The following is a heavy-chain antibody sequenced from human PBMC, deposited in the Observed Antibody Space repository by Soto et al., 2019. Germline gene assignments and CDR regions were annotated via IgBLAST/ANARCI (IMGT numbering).Heavy chain of an antibody. CDR3: DSSGPPAY. V-gene: IGHV1-2*04. D-gene: IGHD3-22*01. CDR2: INPNSGAT. J-gene: IGHJ4*02. CDR1: GYTFTDYY. Sequence: ASVKVSCKASGYTFTDYYINWVRQAPGQGLEWMGWINPNSGATNSAQKFQGWVTMTRDTSITTAYMELSRLISDDTAVYYYDSSGPPAYWGQGTLVTVSS.